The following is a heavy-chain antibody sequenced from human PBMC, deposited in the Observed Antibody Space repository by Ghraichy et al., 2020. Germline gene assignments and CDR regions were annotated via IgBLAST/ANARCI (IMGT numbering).Heavy chain of an antibody. CDR2: IRGNGVKT. CDR1: GFTFSNSA. J-gene: IGHJ4*02. CDR3: ARETDTTGWYSADY. D-gene: IGHD6-19*01. Sequence: GGSLRLSCAAAGFTFSNSAMSWLRQAPGKGLEWVSAIRGNGVKTYYAASVKGRFTVSRDNSKNSVFLQMNSLRAEDTAVYYCARETDTTGWYSADYWGQGTPVTVSS. V-gene: IGHV3-23*01.